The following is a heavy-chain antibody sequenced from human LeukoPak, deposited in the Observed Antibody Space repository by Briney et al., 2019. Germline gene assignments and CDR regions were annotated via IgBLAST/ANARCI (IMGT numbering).Heavy chain of an antibody. J-gene: IGHJ4*02. CDR2: ISNHGSST. V-gene: IGHV3-64*01. CDR3: ARVGDLNYFDY. D-gene: IGHD3-16*01. CDR1: GFTFSSYA. Sequence: SGGSLRLSCVASGFTFSSYAMHWVRLAPGKGLEYVSAISNHGSSTHYANSVKGRFTISRDNSKNTLYLQMGSLRAEDMAVYFCARVGDLNYFDYWGQGTLVTVSS.